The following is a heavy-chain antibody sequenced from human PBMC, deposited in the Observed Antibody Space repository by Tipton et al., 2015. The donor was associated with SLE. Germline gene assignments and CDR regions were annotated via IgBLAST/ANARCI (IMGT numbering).Heavy chain of an antibody. V-gene: IGHV4-59*05. D-gene: IGHD3-10*01. CDR1: DASISTYF. J-gene: IGHJ5*02. CDR2: IYYSGST. CDR3: GSPSHHPPQKVVPPLSVDRHRPRFPRTRGCGTAADPAVYYWARLSSRVRRAQGWFDP. Sequence: TLSLTCTVSDASISTYFWSWIRQPPGKGLEWIGSIYYSGSTYYNPSLKSRVTISVDPSKNQFSLKLSSLTAADTAVYYCGSPSHHPPQKVVPPLSVDRHRPRFPRTRGCGTAADPAVYYWARLSSRVRRAQGWFDPWGQGTLVTVSS.